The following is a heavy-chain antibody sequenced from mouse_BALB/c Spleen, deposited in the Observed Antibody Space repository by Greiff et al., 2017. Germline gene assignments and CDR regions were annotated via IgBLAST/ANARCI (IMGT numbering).Heavy chain of an antibody. J-gene: IGHJ3*01. V-gene: IGHV2-4-1*01. CDR1: GFSLTSYG. D-gene: IGHD2-3*01. Sequence: QVQLKESGPGLVQPSQSLSITCTVSGFSLTSYGVHWVRQSPGKGLEWLGVIWSGGSTDYNAAFISRLSISKDNSKSQVFFKMNSLQADDTAIYYCARGDYDGYYVGFAYWGQGTLVTVSA. CDR3: ARGDYDGYYVGFAY. CDR2: IWSGGST.